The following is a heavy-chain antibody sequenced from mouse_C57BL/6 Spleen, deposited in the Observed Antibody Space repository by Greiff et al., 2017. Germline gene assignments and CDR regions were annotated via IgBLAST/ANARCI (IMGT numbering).Heavy chain of an antibody. D-gene: IGHD1-1*01. CDR1: GFNIKDDY. J-gene: IGHJ4*01. Sequence: VQLQQSGAELVRPGASVKLSCTASGFNIKDDYMHWVKQRPGQGLEWIGWIDPENGDTEYASKFQGKATITADTSSNTAYLQLSSLTSEDTAVYYCTTLVLRRAMDYWGQGTSVTVSS. V-gene: IGHV14-4*01. CDR2: IDPENGDT. CDR3: TTLVLRRAMDY.